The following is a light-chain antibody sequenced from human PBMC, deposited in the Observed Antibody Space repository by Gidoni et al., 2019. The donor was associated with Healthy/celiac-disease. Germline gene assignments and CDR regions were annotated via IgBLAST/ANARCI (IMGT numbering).Light chain of an antibody. V-gene: IGLV1-40*01. CDR1: SSNIGAGYD. Sequence: SVLTQPPSASRAPGQRVTLPCTGSSSNIGAGYDVHWYQQLPGTAPKLLIYGNSNRPSGVPDRFSGSKSGTSASLAITGLQAEDEADYYCQSYDSSLSGSHVVFGGGTKLTVL. J-gene: IGLJ2*01. CDR2: GNS. CDR3: QSYDSSLSGSHVV.